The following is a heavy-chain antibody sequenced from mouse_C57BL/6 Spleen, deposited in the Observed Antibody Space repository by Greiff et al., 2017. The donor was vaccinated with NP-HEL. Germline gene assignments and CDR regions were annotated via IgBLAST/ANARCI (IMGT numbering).Heavy chain of an antibody. CDR3: ARPGWDEELDY. CDR1: GFSLTSYG. CDR2: IWGDGST. Sequence: VHLVESGPGLVAPSQSLSITCTVSGFSLTSYGVSWVRQPPGKGLEWLGVIWGDGSTHYPSALISRLSISKDNSKSQVVLKLNSLQTDDTATYYCARPGWDEELDYWGQGTTLTVSS. J-gene: IGHJ2*01. D-gene: IGHD4-1*01. V-gene: IGHV2-3*01.